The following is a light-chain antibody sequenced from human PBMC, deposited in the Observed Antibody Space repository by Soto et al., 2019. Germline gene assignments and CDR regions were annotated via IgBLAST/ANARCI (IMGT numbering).Light chain of an antibody. CDR3: CSFTSSNTHV. CDR1: SSDFGNYNL. V-gene: IGLV2-23*02. J-gene: IGLJ1*01. Sequence: QSVLTQPASVSGSPGQSITISCTGTSSDFGNYNLVSWYQQHPGKVPKLILFEVNKRPSGVSGRFSGSKSGNTASLTISGLQAEDEADHYCCSFTSSNTHVFGTGTKVTVL. CDR2: EVN.